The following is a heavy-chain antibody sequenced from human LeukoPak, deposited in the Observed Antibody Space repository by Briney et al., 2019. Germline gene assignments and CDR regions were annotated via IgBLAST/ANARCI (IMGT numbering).Heavy chain of an antibody. CDR3: ARLDSASSRGDAFHI. CDR2: ISSSGSTI. D-gene: IGHD1-26*01. Sequence: PGGSLRLSCAASGFTFSDYYMSWIRQAPGKGLEWVSYISSSGSTIYYADSVKGRFTISRDNAKNSLYLQMNSLRAEDTAVYYCARLDSASSRGDAFHIWGQGTMVTVSS. CDR1: GFTFSDYY. V-gene: IGHV3-11*04. J-gene: IGHJ3*02.